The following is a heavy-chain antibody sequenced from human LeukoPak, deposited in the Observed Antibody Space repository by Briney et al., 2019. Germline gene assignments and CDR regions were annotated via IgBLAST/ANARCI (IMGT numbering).Heavy chain of an antibody. CDR3: AEGGQWLRV. J-gene: IGHJ4*02. Sequence: PSETMSLTCTVSGGSISNYFWSCIRQPAGKGLEWIGSICNSGSTNYNPSLKSRVTMSVDTSKNQFSLKLTSVTAADTAVYYCAEGGQWLRVWGQGTLVTVSS. V-gene: IGHV4-4*07. CDR1: GGSISNYF. CDR2: ICNSGST. D-gene: IGHD6-19*01.